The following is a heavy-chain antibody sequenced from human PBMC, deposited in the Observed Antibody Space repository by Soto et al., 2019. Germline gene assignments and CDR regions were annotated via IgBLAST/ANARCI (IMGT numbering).Heavy chain of an antibody. J-gene: IGHJ6*02. D-gene: IGHD1-1*01. CDR1: GYSFATYW. V-gene: IGHV5-51*01. CDR3: ARNDHFYYYGMDV. CDR2: IYPGDSDT. Sequence: GESLKISCKGSGYSFATYWIAWVRQMPGKGLEWMGIIYPGDSDTRYSPSFQGQVTISADKSISTVYLQWSSLKASDTAMYYCARNDHFYYYGMDVWGQGTTVTV.